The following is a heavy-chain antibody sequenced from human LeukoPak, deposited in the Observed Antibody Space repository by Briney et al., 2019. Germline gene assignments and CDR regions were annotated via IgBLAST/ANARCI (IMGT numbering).Heavy chain of an antibody. CDR3: ARAAVAGLYNWFDP. CDR2: INHSGST. Sequence: PSETLSLNCAVYGGSFSGYYWSWIRQPPGKGLEWIGEINHSGSTNYNPSLKSRVTISVETSKNQFSLKLSSVTAADTAVYYCARAAVAGLYNWFDPWGQGTLVTVSS. D-gene: IGHD6-19*01. CDR1: GGSFSGYY. J-gene: IGHJ5*02. V-gene: IGHV4-34*01.